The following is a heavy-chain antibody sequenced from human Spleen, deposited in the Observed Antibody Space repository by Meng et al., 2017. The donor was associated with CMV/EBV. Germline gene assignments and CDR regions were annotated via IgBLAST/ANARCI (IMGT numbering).Heavy chain of an antibody. CDR2: ITGSGAST. CDR1: GFTFSSYA. J-gene: IGHJ3*01. V-gene: IGHV3-23*01. CDR3: AKGHEGAFGV. Sequence: GESLKISCAASGFTFSSYAMSWVRQAPGKGLEWVSAITGSGASTYYADSVKGRFAISRDNSENTLYLQMNSLRADDTAVYYCAKGHEGAFGVWGQGTMVTVSS.